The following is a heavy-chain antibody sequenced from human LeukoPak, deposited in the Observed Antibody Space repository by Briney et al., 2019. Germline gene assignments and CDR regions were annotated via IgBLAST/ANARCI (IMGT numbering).Heavy chain of an antibody. CDR2: IYHSGST. CDR1: GGSISSSNW. D-gene: IGHD2-2*01. CDR3: AIPTYCSSTSCYRAFGY. J-gene: IGHJ4*02. Sequence: PSETLSLTCAVSGGSISSSNWWSWVRQPPGKGLEWIGEIYHSGSTNYNPSLKSRVTISVDKSKNQFSLKLSSVTAADTAVYYCAIPTYCSSTSCYRAFGYWGQGTLVTVSS. V-gene: IGHV4-4*02.